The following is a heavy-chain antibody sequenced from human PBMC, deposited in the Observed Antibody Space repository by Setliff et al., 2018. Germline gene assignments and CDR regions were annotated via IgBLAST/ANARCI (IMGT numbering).Heavy chain of an antibody. V-gene: IGHV4-34*01. D-gene: IGHD2-2*01. CDR3: RLAHCNDTSCEEALDY. CDR1: GDSFSDYY. J-gene: IGHJ4*02. Sequence: PSETLSLTCAVYGDSFSDYYWSWLRQPPGKGLEWIEEVNHRGDTNYSPSLRGRVTMTVDAARKQLSLKISSMTAADAGVYYFRLAHCNDTSCEEALDYWSQGTLVTVSS. CDR2: VNHRGDT.